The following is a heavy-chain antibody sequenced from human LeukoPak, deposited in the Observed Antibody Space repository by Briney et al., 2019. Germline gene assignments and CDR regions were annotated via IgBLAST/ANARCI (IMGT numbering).Heavy chain of an antibody. CDR3: ARLSEMFRGPQVIYYFDY. J-gene: IGHJ4*02. CDR1: GFSISSYE. Sequence: GGSLRLSCEASGFSISSYEMTWVRQAPGKGLEWVANIKQDGTEKYYVDSVKGRFTISRDYARNSLYLQLNSLRAEDTAVYYCARLSEMFRGPQVIYYFDYWGQGTLVTVSS. D-gene: IGHD3-10*01. V-gene: IGHV3-7*01. CDR2: IKQDGTEK.